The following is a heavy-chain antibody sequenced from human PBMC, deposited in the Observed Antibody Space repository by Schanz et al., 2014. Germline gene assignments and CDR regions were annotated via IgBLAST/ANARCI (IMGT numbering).Heavy chain of an antibody. D-gene: IGHD6-13*01. Sequence: QVHLVQSGAEVRKPGASVKVSCKASGYTFSSYGLSWVRQAPGQGLEWLGWITVYNGNTNYAQKLQGRVTMTTDTSTSTAYMELRSLRSDDTAVYYCARNIIATARAYDIWGQGTMVTVSS. V-gene: IGHV1-18*04. CDR3: ARNIIATARAYDI. J-gene: IGHJ3*02. CDR1: GYTFSSYG. CDR2: ITVYNGNT.